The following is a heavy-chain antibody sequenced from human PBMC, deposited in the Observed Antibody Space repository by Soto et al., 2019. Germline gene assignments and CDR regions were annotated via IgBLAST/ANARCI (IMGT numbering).Heavy chain of an antibody. CDR3: ERDGVVPTMD. CDR1: GNSFTGYY. Sequence: QVQMVQSGAEVKKPGASVKVSCKASGNSFTGYYVHWVRQAPGQGLEWMGWINPKSGGTNYSQKFQSSVTMTRDTSINTAYMELSSLRSDDTAGYFCERDGVVPTMDWGQGTLVTDSS. D-gene: IGHD5-12*01. J-gene: IGHJ4*02. V-gene: IGHV1-2*02. CDR2: INPKSGGT.